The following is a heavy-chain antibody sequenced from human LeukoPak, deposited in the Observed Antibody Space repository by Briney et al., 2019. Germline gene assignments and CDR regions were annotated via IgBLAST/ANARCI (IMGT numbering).Heavy chain of an antibody. V-gene: IGHV3-48*03. CDR3: ARAQGDRNLLSHYYYYMDV. Sequence: GGSLRLSRDASEFIFSDYDMNWVRQAPGKGLEWVAHISASGRTNYYADAVKGRFTISRDNVDNSLVLQMDGLTVDDTAVYFCARAQGDRNLLSHYYYYMDVWGKGTTVTISS. J-gene: IGHJ6*03. CDR2: ISASGRTN. D-gene: IGHD2/OR15-2a*01. CDR1: EFIFSDYD.